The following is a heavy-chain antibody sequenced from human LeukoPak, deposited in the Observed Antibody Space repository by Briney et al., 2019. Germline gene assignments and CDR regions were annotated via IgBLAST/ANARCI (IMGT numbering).Heavy chain of an antibody. V-gene: IGHV3-23*01. J-gene: IGHJ4*02. Sequence: GGSLRLSCVVSGITLSNYGMSWVRQAPGKGLEWVAGISERGGSTNYADSVKGRFIISRDTSKNTVYLQMNSLRVEDTAVYFCAKRGIVIRAVIIIGFHKEAYYFDYWGQGILVTVSS. D-gene: IGHD3-10*01. CDR3: AKRGIVIRAVIIIGFHKEAYYFDY. CDR2: ISERGGST. CDR1: GITLSNYG.